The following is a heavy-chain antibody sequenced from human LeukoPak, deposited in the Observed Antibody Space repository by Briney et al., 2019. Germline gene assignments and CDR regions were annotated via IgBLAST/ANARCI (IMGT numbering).Heavy chain of an antibody. Sequence: GASVKVSCKASGYTFTSYYMHWVRQAPGQGLEWMGIINPSGGSTSYAQKFQGRVTMTRDTSTSTVYMELSSLRSEDTAVYYCARDQSYDSSGYPNGYFDYGGQGTLVTVSS. V-gene: IGHV1-46*01. CDR2: INPSGGST. CDR1: GYTFTSYY. J-gene: IGHJ4*02. D-gene: IGHD3-22*01. CDR3: ARDQSYDSSGYPNGYFDY.